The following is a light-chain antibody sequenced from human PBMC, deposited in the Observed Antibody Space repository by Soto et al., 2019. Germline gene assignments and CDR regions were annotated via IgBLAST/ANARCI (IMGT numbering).Light chain of an antibody. Sequence: EIVLTQSPGTLSLSPGERATLSCRASQSVSSSYLAWYQQKPGQAPSLLIYDASSRATGIPDRFSGSGSGTDFTLTISRLEPGDCAVYYCQQYGTSPKVTFGGGTKVEIK. CDR2: DAS. CDR3: QQYGTSPKVT. CDR1: QSVSSSY. J-gene: IGKJ4*01. V-gene: IGKV3-20*01.